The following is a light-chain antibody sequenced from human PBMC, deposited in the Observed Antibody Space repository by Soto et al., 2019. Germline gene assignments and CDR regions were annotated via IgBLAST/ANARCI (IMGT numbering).Light chain of an antibody. CDR1: SSDVGGYNY. Sequence: QSVLTQPPSASGSPGQSVTISCTGTSSDVGGYNYVSWYQQHPGKVPKLMIYEVTKRPSGVPDRFSGSKSGNTASLTVSGLQAEDGADYYCSSYAGSNILVFGGGTKVTVL. V-gene: IGLV2-8*01. CDR3: SSYAGSNILV. J-gene: IGLJ3*02. CDR2: EVT.